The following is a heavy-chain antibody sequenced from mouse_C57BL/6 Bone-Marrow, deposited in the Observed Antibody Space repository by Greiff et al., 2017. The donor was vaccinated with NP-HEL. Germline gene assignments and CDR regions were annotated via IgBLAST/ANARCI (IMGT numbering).Heavy chain of an antibody. CDR3: ARASSGRSWFAY. CDR2: IHPNSGST. CDR1: GYTFTSYW. V-gene: IGHV1-64*01. Sequence: VQLQQSGAELVKPGASVKLSCKASGYTFTSYWMHWVKQSPGQGLEWIGMIHPNSGSTNYNEKFKSKATLTVDNSSSTAYMQLSSLTSEDSAVYDCARASSGRSWFAYWGQGTLVTVSA. D-gene: IGHD3-2*02. J-gene: IGHJ3*01.